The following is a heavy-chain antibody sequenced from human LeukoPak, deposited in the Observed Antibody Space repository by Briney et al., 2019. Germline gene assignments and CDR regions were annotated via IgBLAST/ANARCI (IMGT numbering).Heavy chain of an antibody. Sequence: GGSLRLSCAASGFSFSTYAMSWVRQAPGKGLEWVSSISGSGGNTYYADSVKGRFTVSRDNSKNTLYLQMNSLRAEDTALYYCVKGGQRYDFWRFDYWGQGTVVTVSS. D-gene: IGHD3-3*01. J-gene: IGHJ4*02. CDR1: GFSFSTYA. CDR2: ISGSGGNT. CDR3: VKGGQRYDFWRFDY. V-gene: IGHV3-23*01.